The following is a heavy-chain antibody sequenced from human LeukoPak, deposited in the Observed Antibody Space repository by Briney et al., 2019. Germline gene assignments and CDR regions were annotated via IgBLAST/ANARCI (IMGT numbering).Heavy chain of an antibody. Sequence: GASVKVSCKASGYTFTGYLMHWVRQASGQRREWMGWINAGTGHTKYSQNFQGRVTITRDTSASTAYMDLSSLTSEDTAVYYCARETKGVPGYYFDYWGQGTLVTVSS. CDR1: GYTFTGYL. D-gene: IGHD2-8*01. J-gene: IGHJ4*02. CDR2: INAGTGHT. V-gene: IGHV1-3*01. CDR3: ARETKGVPGYYFDY.